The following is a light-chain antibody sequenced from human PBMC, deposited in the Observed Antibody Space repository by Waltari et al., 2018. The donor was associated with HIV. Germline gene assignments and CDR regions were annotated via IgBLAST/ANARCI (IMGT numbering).Light chain of an antibody. CDR2: LGS. CDR1: QSLLHNNGYNY. V-gene: IGKV2-28*01. J-gene: IGKJ2*01. CDR3: MQALGTPRVT. Sequence: DFVMTQSPLSLPVTPGEPACISCRSSQSLLHNNGYNYFDWYLQKPRQSPQLLISLGSNRASGVPDRFSGSGSGTHFTLKISRVEAEDVGVYYCMQALGTPRVTFGQGTKLEV.